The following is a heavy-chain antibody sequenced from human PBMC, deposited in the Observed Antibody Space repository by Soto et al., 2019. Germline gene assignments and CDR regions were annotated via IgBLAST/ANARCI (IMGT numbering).Heavy chain of an antibody. J-gene: IGHJ4*02. Sequence: GGSLRISCAACGYTVSSYWMDWARQAPGKGLVWVSRINSDGSSTSYADSVKGRFTISRDNAKNTLYLQMNSLRAEDKAVYYCARRYLGSSCAAFDYWGQGTLVTVSS. CDR2: INSDGSST. V-gene: IGHV3-74*01. D-gene: IGHD6-13*01. CDR1: GYTVSSYW. CDR3: ARRYLGSSCAAFDY.